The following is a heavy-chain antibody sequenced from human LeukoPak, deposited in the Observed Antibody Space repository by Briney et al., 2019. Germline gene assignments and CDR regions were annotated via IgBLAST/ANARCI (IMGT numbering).Heavy chain of an antibody. CDR3: AKDHSSGWYYFDY. D-gene: IGHD6-19*01. CDR1: GFTFSSYG. J-gene: IGHJ4*02. CDR2: ISYDGSNK. Sequence: GGSLRLSCAASGFTFSSYGMHWVRQAPGKGLEWAAVISYDGSNKYYADSVKGRFTISRDNSKNTLYLQMNSLRAEDTAVYYCAKDHSSGWYYFDYWGQGTLVTVSS. V-gene: IGHV3-30*18.